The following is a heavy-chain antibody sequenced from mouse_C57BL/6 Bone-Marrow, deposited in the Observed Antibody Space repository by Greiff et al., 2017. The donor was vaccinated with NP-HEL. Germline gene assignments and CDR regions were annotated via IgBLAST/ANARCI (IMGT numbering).Heavy chain of an antibody. Sequence: QVQLQQPGPELVKPGASVKLSCKASGYTFTSYWMHWVKQRPGQGLEWIGNINPSNGGTNYNEKFKSKATLTVDKSSSTAYMQLSSLTSEDSAVYYCARAETAQATNYAMDYWGQGTSVTVSS. CDR2: INPSNGGT. V-gene: IGHV1-53*01. CDR1: GYTFTSYW. D-gene: IGHD3-2*02. CDR3: ARAETAQATNYAMDY. J-gene: IGHJ4*01.